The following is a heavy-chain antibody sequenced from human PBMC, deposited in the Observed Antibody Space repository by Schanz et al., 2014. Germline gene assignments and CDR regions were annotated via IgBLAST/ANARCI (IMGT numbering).Heavy chain of an antibody. J-gene: IGHJ3*02. CDR2: INSVGGNT. CDR1: GFTFSSHW. D-gene: IGHD4-17*01. V-gene: IGHV3-74*01. CDR3: ARKMKIGVYGGKGHDSLDI. Sequence: EVQLVQSGGGLVQPGGSLRLSCAASGFTFSSHWMHWVRQDPGKGLVWVARINSVGGNTDYADSVTGRFTISRDNAKNTLYLQMNTLRAEDTAVYYCARKMKIGVYGGKGHDSLDIWGQGTMVTVSS.